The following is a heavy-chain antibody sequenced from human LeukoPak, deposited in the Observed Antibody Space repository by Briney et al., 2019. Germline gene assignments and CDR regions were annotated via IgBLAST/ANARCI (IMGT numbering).Heavy chain of an antibody. V-gene: IGHV3-21*01. Sequence: GGSLRLSCAASGFTFSDYSMNWVRQAPGKGLEWVSCISRTSRHVYYADSLEGRFTISRDDAKNTLYLQMNSLRADDMAVYYSVKDLRGMGAKTAYLHHWGQGTLVTVSS. CDR2: ISRTSRHV. CDR3: VKDLRGMGAKTAYLHH. D-gene: IGHD1-26*01. J-gene: IGHJ1*01. CDR1: GFTFSDYS.